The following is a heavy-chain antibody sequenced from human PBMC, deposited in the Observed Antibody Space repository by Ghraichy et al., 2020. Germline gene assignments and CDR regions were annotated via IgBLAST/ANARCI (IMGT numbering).Heavy chain of an antibody. Sequence: GSLRLSCAASGFTFSSYSMNWVRQAPGKGLEWVSYISSSSSTIYYADSVKGRFTISRDNAKNSLYLQMNSLRDEDTAVYYCARVRSKGDGIAAHRTNDAFDIWGQGTMVTVSS. CDR1: GFTFSSYS. D-gene: IGHD6-6*01. CDR2: ISSSSSTI. J-gene: IGHJ3*02. CDR3: ARVRSKGDGIAAHRTNDAFDI. V-gene: IGHV3-48*02.